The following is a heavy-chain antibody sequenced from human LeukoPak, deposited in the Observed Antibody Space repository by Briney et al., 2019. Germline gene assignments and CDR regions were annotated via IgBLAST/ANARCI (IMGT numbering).Heavy chain of an antibody. Sequence: ASVKVSCKASGYTFTSYGVSWVRQAPGQGLEWMGWISAYNGYTNYAQRLQGRVTMTTDTSTNTAYMELRSLRSDDTAVYYCARSGSGYLRYYFDYWGQGTLVTVSS. CDR3: ARSGSGYLRYYFDY. J-gene: IGHJ4*02. D-gene: IGHD5-12*01. V-gene: IGHV1-18*01. CDR1: GYTFTSYG. CDR2: ISAYNGYT.